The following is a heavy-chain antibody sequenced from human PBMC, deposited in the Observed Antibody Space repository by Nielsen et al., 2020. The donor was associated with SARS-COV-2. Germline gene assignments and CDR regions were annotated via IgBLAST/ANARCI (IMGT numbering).Heavy chain of an antibody. CDR2: IYYSGTT. CDR1: GGSISSYY. CDR3: ATSGYSGYDPYNWFDP. Sequence: SETLSLTCTVSGGSISSYYWSWIRQPPGKGLEWIGYIYYSGTTNYNPTLKRRVTISVDTSKKQFSLKLSSVTAADTAVYYCATSGYSGYDPYNWFDPWGQGTLVTVSS. J-gene: IGHJ5*02. D-gene: IGHD5-12*01. V-gene: IGHV4-59*01.